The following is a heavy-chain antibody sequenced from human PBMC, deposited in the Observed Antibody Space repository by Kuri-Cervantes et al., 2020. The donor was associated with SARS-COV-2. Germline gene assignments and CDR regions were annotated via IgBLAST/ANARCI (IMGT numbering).Heavy chain of an antibody. V-gene: IGHV4-34*01. D-gene: IGHD6-13*01. Sequence: GSLRLSCAVYGGSFSGYYWSWIRQPPGKGLEWIGEINHSGSTNYNPSLKSRVTISVDTSKNQFSLKLSSVTAADTAVYYCARVAAADLKYFQHWGQGTLVTVSS. CDR3: ARVAAADLKYFQH. CDR1: GGSFSGYY. CDR2: INHSGST. J-gene: IGHJ1*01.